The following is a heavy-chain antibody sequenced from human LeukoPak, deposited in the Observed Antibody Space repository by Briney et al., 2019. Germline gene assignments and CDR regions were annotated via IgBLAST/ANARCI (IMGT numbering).Heavy chain of an antibody. J-gene: IGHJ5*02. CDR2: ISSIDGST. CDR1: GFTFSSYG. D-gene: IGHD3-16*01. Sequence: PGGSLRLSCAASGFTFSSYGMSWVRQAPGKGLEWVSGISSIDGSTYYADSVKGRFTLSRDNSKNTLYLQMNSLRAVDTAVYYCARRAGGLARNNWFDPWGQGTLVTVSS. CDR3: ARRAGGLARNNWFDP. V-gene: IGHV3-23*01.